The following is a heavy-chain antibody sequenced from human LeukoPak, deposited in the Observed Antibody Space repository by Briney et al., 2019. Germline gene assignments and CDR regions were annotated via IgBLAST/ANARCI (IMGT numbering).Heavy chain of an antibody. CDR1: GGSISSYY. Sequence: SETLSLTCTVSGGSISSYYWSWIRQPPGKGLEWIGYIYYSGSTNYNPSLKSRVTISVDTSKNQFSLKLSSVTAADTAVYYCARDYDRYDFDYWGQGTLVTVSS. V-gene: IGHV4-59*01. CDR2: IYYSGST. CDR3: ARDYDRYDFDY. D-gene: IGHD3-16*01. J-gene: IGHJ4*02.